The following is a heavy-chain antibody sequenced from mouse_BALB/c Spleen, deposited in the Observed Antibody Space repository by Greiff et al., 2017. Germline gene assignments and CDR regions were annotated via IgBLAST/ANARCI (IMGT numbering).Heavy chain of an antibody. Sequence: EVQVVESGGGLVQPGGSLKLSCAASGFTFSSYGMSWVRQTPDKRLELVATINSNGGSTYYPDSVKGRFTISRDNAKNTLYLQMSSLKSEDTAMYYCARGGNYRYDGAWFAYWGQGTLVTVSA. J-gene: IGHJ3*01. CDR1: GFTFSSYG. CDR3: ARGGNYRYDGAWFAY. V-gene: IGHV5-6-3*01. CDR2: INSNGGST. D-gene: IGHD2-14*01.